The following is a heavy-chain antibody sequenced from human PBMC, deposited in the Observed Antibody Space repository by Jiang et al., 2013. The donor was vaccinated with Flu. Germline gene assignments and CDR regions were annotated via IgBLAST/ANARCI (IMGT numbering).Heavy chain of an antibody. CDR1: GYSISSGYY. D-gene: IGHD3-10*01. V-gene: IGHV4-38-2*02. Sequence: GLVKPSETLSLTCAVSGYSISSGYYWGWIRQPPGKGLEWIGSIYHSGSTYYNPSLKSRVTISVDTSKNQFSLKLSSVTAADTAVYYCARDGGLELLADYWGQGTLVTVSS. J-gene: IGHJ4*02. CDR3: ARDGGLELLADY. CDR2: IYHSGST.